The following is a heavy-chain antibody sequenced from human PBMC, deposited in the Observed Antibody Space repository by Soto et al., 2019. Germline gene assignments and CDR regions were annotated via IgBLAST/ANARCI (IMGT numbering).Heavy chain of an antibody. V-gene: IGHV4-34*01. J-gene: IGHJ5*02. CDR3: ARHSKYYYGSGSYYTSCWFDP. D-gene: IGHD3-10*01. CDR1: GGSFSGYY. Sequence: SETLSLTSAVYGGSFSGYYWSWIRQPPGKGLEWIGEINHSGSTNYNPSLKSRVTISVDTSKNQFSLKLSSVTAADTAVYYCARHSKYYYGSGSYYTSCWFDPWGQGTLVTVSS. CDR2: INHSGST.